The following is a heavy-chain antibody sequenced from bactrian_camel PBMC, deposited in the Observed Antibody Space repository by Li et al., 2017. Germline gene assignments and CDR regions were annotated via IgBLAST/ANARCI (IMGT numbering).Heavy chain of an antibody. CDR2: VHSDGTNA. D-gene: IGHD5*01. CDR3: AIGGSMGWVHADY. V-gene: IGHV3-2*01. Sequence: QVQLVESGGGLVQPGGSLRLSCAASGLTFSSYYWSWVRQAPGKGLEWVSSVHSDGTNAYYADSVQGRFTISRDNAKNTLYLQMNSLKTEDTAVYYCAIGGSMGWVHADYWGQGTQVTV. J-gene: IGHJ4*01. CDR1: GLTFSSYY.